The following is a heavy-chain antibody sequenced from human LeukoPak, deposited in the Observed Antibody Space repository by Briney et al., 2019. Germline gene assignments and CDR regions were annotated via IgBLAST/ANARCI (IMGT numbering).Heavy chain of an antibody. CDR2: IYPGDSNT. CDR1: GFTFTNYL. J-gene: IGHJ4*02. CDR3: ARQGMHYNFLTGYYSYYLDY. Sequence: GESLKISCKGSGFTFTNYLIAWVRQMPGRGPEWMAIIYPGDSNTRYSPSFQGQITISADKSISTAYLQWSSLKASDTAMYYCARQGMHYNFLTGYYSYYLDYWGQGTLVTVSS. V-gene: IGHV5-51*01. D-gene: IGHD3-9*01.